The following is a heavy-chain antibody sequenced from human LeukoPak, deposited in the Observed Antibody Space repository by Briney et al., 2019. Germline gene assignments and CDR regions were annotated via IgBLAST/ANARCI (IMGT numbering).Heavy chain of an antibody. D-gene: IGHD2-15*01. V-gene: IGHV3-48*01. CDR1: GFPLSSYS. CDR3: VRVKGSYFDY. J-gene: IGHJ4*02. Sequence: GGSLRLSCAASGFPLSSYSINWVRQAPGKGLEGVSYISSSGSAIYYVDSLKGRFTVSRDNAKNSLFLQMNSPRAEDTAVYYCVRVKGSYFDYWGQGALVTVSS. CDR2: ISSSGSAI.